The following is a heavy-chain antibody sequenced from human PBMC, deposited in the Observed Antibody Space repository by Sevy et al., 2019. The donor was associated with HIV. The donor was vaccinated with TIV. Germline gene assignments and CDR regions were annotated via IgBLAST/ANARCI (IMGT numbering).Heavy chain of an antibody. Sequence: SETLSLTCAVYGGSFSGYYWSWIRQPPGKGLEWIGEINHSGSTNYNPSLKSRVTISVDTSKNQFSLKLSSVTAADTAVDYCARGPSMVRGVITFDYWGQGTLVTVSS. D-gene: IGHD3-10*01. CDR3: ARGPSMVRGVITFDY. CDR2: INHSGST. CDR1: GGSFSGYY. J-gene: IGHJ4*02. V-gene: IGHV4-34*01.